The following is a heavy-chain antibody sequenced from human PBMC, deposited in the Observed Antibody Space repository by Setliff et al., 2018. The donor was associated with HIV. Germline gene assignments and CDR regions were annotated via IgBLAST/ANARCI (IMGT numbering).Heavy chain of an antibody. Sequence: GASVKVSCKASGFAFSDYYIHWVRQAPGQGLKWVGWISAYNGDAKYAQKLQGRVTMTTDTSTSTAYMELRSLRSDDTAVYYCGAGGYQNAFDIWGQGTMVTVSS. D-gene: IGHD3-22*01. V-gene: IGHV1-18*04. J-gene: IGHJ3*02. CDR2: ISAYNGDA. CDR3: GAGGYQNAFDI. CDR1: GFAFSDYY.